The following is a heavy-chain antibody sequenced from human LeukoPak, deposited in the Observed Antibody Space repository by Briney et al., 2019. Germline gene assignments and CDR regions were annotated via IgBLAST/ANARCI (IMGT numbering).Heavy chain of an antibody. J-gene: IGHJ4*02. CDR2: IYYTGTT. V-gene: IGHV4-59*11. D-gene: IGHD6-19*01. CDR1: GGSISDHY. Sequence: SETLSLTCTVSGGSISDHYWSWIRQPPGKGREWIGYIYYTGTTNYNPSLKSRVTMSVDTSKNQFSLKLTSVTAADTAVYYCARGTRGSGWSYYFDYWGQGTLVTVSS. CDR3: ARGTRGSGWSYYFDY.